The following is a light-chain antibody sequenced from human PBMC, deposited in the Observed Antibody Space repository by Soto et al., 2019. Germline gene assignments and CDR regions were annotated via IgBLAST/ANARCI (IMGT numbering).Light chain of an antibody. CDR2: DAS. CDR1: QSVSSY. J-gene: IGKJ3*01. V-gene: IGKV3-11*01. Sequence: EIVLTQSPATLSLSPGERATLSCRASQSVSSYLALYQQKPGQAPRLLIYDASNRATGIPARFSGSGSGTDFTLTISSLEPEDFAVYYCQQRSNWPRFTFGPGTKVDIK. CDR3: QQRSNWPRFT.